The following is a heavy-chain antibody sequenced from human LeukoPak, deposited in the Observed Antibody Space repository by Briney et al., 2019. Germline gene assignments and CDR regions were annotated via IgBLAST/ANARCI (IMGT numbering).Heavy chain of an antibody. CDR2: ISSSGSTI. V-gene: IGHV3-48*03. Sequence: PGGSLRLSCAASGFTFSSYEMNWVRQAPGKGLEWVSYISSSGSTIYYADSVKGRFTISGDNAKNPLYLQMNSPRAEDTAVYYCARPPGYCSGGSCYVDYWGQGTLVTVSS. J-gene: IGHJ4*02. CDR3: ARPPGYCSGGSCYVDY. D-gene: IGHD2-15*01. CDR1: GFTFSSYE.